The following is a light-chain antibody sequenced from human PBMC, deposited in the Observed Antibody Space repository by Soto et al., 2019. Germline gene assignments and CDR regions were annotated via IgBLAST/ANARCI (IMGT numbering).Light chain of an antibody. J-gene: IGLJ1*01. CDR1: SSDVGAYNY. CDR2: EVS. CDR3: SSYTSSITYV. V-gene: IGLV2-14*01. Sequence: QSALTQPASVSGSPGQSITISCTGTSSDVGAYNYVSWYQQHPGKAPKLMIYEVSYRPSGVSDRFSGSRSGNTASLTISGLQAEDESDYYCSSYTSSITYVFGTGTKVTVL.